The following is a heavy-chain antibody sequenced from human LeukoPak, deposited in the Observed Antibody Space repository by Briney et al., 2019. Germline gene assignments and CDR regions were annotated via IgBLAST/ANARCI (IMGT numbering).Heavy chain of an antibody. J-gene: IGHJ4*02. Sequence: GGSLRLSCAASGFTFSSYSMNWVRQAPGKGPEWVANIKQDGTEKYYVDSVKGRFTISRDNAENSLFLQMNYLSAEDTALYYCARDPTAAGADYWGQGTLVTVSS. CDR2: IKQDGTEK. CDR1: GFTFSSYS. CDR3: ARDPTAAGADY. V-gene: IGHV3-7*01. D-gene: IGHD6-13*01.